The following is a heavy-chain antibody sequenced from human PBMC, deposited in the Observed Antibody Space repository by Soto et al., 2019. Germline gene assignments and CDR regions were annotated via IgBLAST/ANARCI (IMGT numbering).Heavy chain of an antibody. CDR3: AYGGSCDY. CDR1: GFSFNTYE. J-gene: IGHJ4*02. CDR2: ISTSGSTI. D-gene: IGHD1-26*01. Sequence: GGSLRLSCAASGFSFNTYEMNWVRQAPGKGLEWVSYISTSGSTIYYADSVKGRFTISRDNGKNSLYLQMNSLRAEDTAVYYCAYGGSCDYWGQGTQVTVSS. V-gene: IGHV3-48*03.